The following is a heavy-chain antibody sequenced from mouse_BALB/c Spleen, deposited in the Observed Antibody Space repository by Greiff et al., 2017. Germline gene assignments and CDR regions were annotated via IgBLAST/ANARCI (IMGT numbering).Heavy chain of an antibody. CDR1: GYTFTSYV. CDR3: ARLARATFAY. V-gene: IGHV1-14*01. Sequence: EVKLMESGPELVKPGASVNMSCKASGYTFTSYVMHWVKQKPGQGLEWIGYINPYNDGTKYNEKFKGKATLTSDKSSSTAYMELSSLTSEDSAVYYCARLARATFAYWGQGTLVTVSA. D-gene: IGHD3-1*01. J-gene: IGHJ3*01. CDR2: INPYNDGT.